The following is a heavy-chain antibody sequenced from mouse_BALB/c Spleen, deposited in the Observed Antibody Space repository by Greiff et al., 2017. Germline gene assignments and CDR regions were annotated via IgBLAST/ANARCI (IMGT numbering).Heavy chain of an antibody. V-gene: IGHV1S29*02. CDR1: GYTFTDYN. D-gene: IGHD2-14*01. Sequence: VQLQQSGPELVKPGASVKISCKASGYTFTDYNMHWVKQSHGKILEWIGYIYPYNGGTGYNQKFKSKATLTVDNSSSTAYMELRSLTSEDSAVYYCARGVRRAMDYWGQGTSVTVSS. J-gene: IGHJ4*01. CDR3: ARGVRRAMDY. CDR2: IYPYNGGT.